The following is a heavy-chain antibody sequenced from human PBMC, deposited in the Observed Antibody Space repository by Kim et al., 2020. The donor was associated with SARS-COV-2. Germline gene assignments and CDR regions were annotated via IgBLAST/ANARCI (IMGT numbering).Heavy chain of an antibody. CDR1: GYTFTSYA. D-gene: IGHD6-13*01. Sequence: ASVKVSCKASGYTFTSYAIHWVRQAPGQRLEWMGWINAANGNTKYSQKFQDRVTISRDTTASTAYMELSSLRSEDTAVYFCARIGYSTSWYPGEHWGQGTLVTVSS. CDR3: ARIGYSTSWYPGEH. J-gene: IGHJ1*01. CDR2: INAANGNT. V-gene: IGHV1-3*01.